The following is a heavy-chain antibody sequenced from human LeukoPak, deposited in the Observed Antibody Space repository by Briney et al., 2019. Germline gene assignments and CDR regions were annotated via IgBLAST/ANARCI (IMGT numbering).Heavy chain of an antibody. J-gene: IGHJ4*02. Sequence: GGSLRLSCAASGFTFSNSCMSWVRQAPGKGLEWVSSINDSGGSAYYADSVKGRFTISRDNSKNTLYLQMNSLRAEDTAVYYCARGVSGWPYYLDYWGQGALVTVSS. CDR3: ARGVSGWPYYLDY. CDR2: INDSGGSA. V-gene: IGHV3-23*01. D-gene: IGHD6-19*01. CDR1: GFTFSNSC.